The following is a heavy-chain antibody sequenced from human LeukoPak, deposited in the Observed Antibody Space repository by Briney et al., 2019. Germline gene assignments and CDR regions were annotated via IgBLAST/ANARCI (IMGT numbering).Heavy chain of an antibody. CDR1: GFTFSSYA. CDR2: ISSNGGST. Sequence: GGSLRLSCAASGFTFSSYAMHWVRQAPGKGLEYVSAISSNGGSTYYANSVKGRFTISRDNAKNSLYLRMNSLRAEDTAVYFCARDRDYYDSGGYYFDYWGQGTLVTVSS. J-gene: IGHJ4*02. V-gene: IGHV3-64*01. D-gene: IGHD3-22*01. CDR3: ARDRDYYDSGGYYFDY.